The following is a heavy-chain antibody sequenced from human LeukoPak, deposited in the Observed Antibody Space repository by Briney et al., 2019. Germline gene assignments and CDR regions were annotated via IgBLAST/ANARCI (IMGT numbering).Heavy chain of an antibody. D-gene: IGHD3-22*01. V-gene: IGHV1-46*01. CDR1: GYTFTSYY. J-gene: IGHJ4*02. CDR2: INPSGGST. CDR3: AKSDYYDSSGYYDY. Sequence: ASVKVSCKTSGYTFTSYYMHWVRQAPGQGLEWMGIINPSGGSTRYAQKFQGRVTMTRDMSTSTVYMELSSLRSDDTAVYYCAKSDYYDSSGYYDYWGQGTLVTVSS.